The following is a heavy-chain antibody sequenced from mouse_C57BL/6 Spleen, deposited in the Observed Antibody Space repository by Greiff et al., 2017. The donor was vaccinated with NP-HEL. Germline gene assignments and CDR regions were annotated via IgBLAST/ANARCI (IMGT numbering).Heavy chain of an antibody. V-gene: IGHV14-4*01. Sequence: VQLQQSGAELVRPGASVKLSCTASGFNIKDDYMHWVKQRPEQGLEWIGWIDPENGDTEYASKFLGRATITADTASNTASLQLSSLTSEDTAVYYCTRCNSDYWGQGTTLTVSS. CDR3: TRCNSDY. D-gene: IGHD2-1*01. CDR2: IDPENGDT. CDR1: GFNIKDDY. J-gene: IGHJ2*01.